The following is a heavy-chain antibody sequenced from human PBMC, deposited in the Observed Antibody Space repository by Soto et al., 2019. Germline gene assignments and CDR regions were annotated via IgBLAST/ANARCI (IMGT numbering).Heavy chain of an antibody. CDR2: INHSGST. CDR3: ARTHYYYDILTGYQYYFDY. CDR1: GGSFSGYY. D-gene: IGHD3-9*01. J-gene: IGHJ4*02. V-gene: IGHV4-34*01. Sequence: SETLSLTCAVYGGSFSGYYWSWIRQPPGKGLEWIGEINHSGSTNYNPSLKSRVTISVDTSKNQFSLKLSSVTAADTAVYYCARTHYYYDILTGYQYYFDYWGQGPLATLSS.